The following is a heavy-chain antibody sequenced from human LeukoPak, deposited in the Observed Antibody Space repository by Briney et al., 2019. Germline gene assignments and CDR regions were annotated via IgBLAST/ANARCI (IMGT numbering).Heavy chain of an antibody. CDR2: IYYSGST. CDR3: AREGVAVAGTDY. CDR1: GGSISSSSYY. D-gene: IGHD6-19*01. Sequence: PSETLSLTCTVSGGSISSSSYYWGWIRQPPGKGLEWIGSIYYSGSTYYNPSLKSRVTISVDTSKNQFSLKLSSVTAADTAVYYCAREGVAVAGTDYWGQGTLATVSS. J-gene: IGHJ4*02. V-gene: IGHV4-39*02.